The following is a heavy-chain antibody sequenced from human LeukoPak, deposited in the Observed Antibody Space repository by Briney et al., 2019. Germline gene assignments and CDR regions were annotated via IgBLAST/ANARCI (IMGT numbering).Heavy chain of an antibody. J-gene: IGHJ6*02. D-gene: IGHD4-17*01. Sequence: GGSLRLSCAASGFTVSSNYMSWVRQAPGKGLEWVSVIYSSGSTYYADSVKGRFTISRHNSKNTLYLQMNSLRAEDTAVYYCARMTTDYYYGMDVWGQGTTVTVSS. V-gene: IGHV3-53*04. CDR1: GFTVSSNY. CDR2: IYSSGST. CDR3: ARMTTDYYYGMDV.